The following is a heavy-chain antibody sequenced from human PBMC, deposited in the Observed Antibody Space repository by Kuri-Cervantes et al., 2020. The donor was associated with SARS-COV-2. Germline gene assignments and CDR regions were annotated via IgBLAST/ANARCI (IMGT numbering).Heavy chain of an antibody. V-gene: IGHV3-11*06. D-gene: IGHD6-25*01. CDR2: ISSSSSQR. CDR3: ASLGSGKGAIDY. J-gene: IGHJ4*02. Sequence: GESLKISCAASGFTFSDYYMSWIRQAPGKGLEWVSSISSSSSQRYYVDSVKGRFTISRDNAKNSLYLQMNYLGAGDTALYYCASLGSGKGAIDYWGQGTLVTVSS. CDR1: GFTFSDYY.